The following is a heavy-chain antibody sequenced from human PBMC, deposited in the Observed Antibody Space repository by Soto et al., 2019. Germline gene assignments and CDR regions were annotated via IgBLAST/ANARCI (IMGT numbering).Heavy chain of an antibody. CDR1: GLSFSNFA. CDR3: EKGAASIRIFGVVINDGFDL. V-gene: IGHV3-23*01. CDR2: IGGSGGRT. Sequence: PGGSLRLSCAASGLSFSNFAMNWVRQAPGKGLQWVSGIGGSGGRTYYADSVKGRFTISRDNSKNTLYLQMNSLRAEDTAVFYCEKGAASIRIFGVVINDGFDLWGQGTMVTVSS. J-gene: IGHJ3*01. D-gene: IGHD3-3*01.